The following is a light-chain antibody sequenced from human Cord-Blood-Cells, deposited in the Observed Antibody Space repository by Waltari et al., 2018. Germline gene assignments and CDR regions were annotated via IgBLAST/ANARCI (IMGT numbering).Light chain of an antibody. CDR1: HSVRSSY. V-gene: IGKV3-20*01. CDR3: QQYGSSPT. J-gene: IGKJ1*01. Sequence: EIVLTQSPGTLSLSPGERATLSCRASHSVRSSYLAWYQQKPGQSPRLLIYGASSRATGIPDRCSGSGSGTDFTLTISRLEPEDFAVYYCQQYGSSPTFGQGTKVEIK. CDR2: GAS.